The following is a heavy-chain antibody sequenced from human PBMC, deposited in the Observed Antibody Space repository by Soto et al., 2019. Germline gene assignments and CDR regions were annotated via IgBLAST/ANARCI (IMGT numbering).Heavy chain of an antibody. V-gene: IGHV1-2*02. CDR1: GYTFTGYY. CDR3: ARDRGAAAGSRYYYYGMDV. Sequence: ASVKVSCKASGYTFTGYYMHWVRQAPGQGLEWMGWINPNSGGTNYAQKFQGRVTMTRDTSISTAYMELSRLRSDDTAVYYCARDRGAAAGSRYYYYGMDVWGQGTPVTVSS. CDR2: INPNSGGT. J-gene: IGHJ6*02. D-gene: IGHD6-13*01.